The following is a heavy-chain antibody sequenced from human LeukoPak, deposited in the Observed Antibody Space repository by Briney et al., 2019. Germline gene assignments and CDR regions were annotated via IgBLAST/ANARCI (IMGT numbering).Heavy chain of an antibody. D-gene: IGHD3-22*01. V-gene: IGHV4-39*07. Sequence: SETLSLTCTVSGGSISSSSYYWGWIRQPPGKGLEWIGSIYYSGSTYYNPSLKSRVTISVDTSKNQFSLKLSSVTAADTAVYYCAKVSGYYYDSSGYPHFDYWGQGTLVTVSS. CDR2: IYYSGST. J-gene: IGHJ4*02. CDR3: AKVSGYYYDSSGYPHFDY. CDR1: GGSISSSSYY.